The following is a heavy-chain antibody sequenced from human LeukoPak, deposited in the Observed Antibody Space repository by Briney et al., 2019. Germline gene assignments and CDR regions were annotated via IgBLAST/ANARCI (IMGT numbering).Heavy chain of an antibody. V-gene: IGHV3-15*04. D-gene: IGHD3-10*01. CDR3: TTYGSGRKFDY. J-gene: IGHJ4*02. CDR2: IESKTVGGTT. CDR1: GFSFSDAW. Sequence: GGSLRLSCAASGFSFSDAWMSWVRQIPGKGLEWVGRIESKTVGGTTDYAAPVKGRFTISRDDSTNTLYLQMNSLKSEDTAVYYCTTYGSGRKFDYWGQGILVTVSS.